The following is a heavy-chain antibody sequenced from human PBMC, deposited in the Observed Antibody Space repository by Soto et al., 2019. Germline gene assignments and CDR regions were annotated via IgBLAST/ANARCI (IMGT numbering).Heavy chain of an antibody. CDR3: ARQRGGYYDSSSNLYYFDY. D-gene: IGHD3-22*01. CDR2: IYYSGNT. Sequence: QLQLQESGPRLVKPSETLSLTCTVSGGSISSNSYYWGWIRQPPGKGLEWIGSIYYSGNTYYNPSLKSRVTISVDTSKNQFSVNLSSVTAADTAVYYCARQRGGYYDSSSNLYYFDYWGQGTLVTVSS. CDR1: GGSISSNSYY. J-gene: IGHJ4*02. V-gene: IGHV4-39*01.